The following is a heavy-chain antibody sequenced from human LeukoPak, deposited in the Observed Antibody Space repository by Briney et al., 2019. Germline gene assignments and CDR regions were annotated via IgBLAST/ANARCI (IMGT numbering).Heavy chain of an antibody. Sequence: ASVKVSCKASGYTFTTNGISWVRQAPGQGLKWMGWISTYNGNTNYAQKFQGRVTMTRDTSISTAYMELSRLRSDDTAVYYCARQVAVAGSQRFDPWGQGTLVTVSS. CDR3: ARQVAVAGSQRFDP. D-gene: IGHD6-19*01. J-gene: IGHJ5*02. CDR2: ISTYNGNT. CDR1: GYTFTTNG. V-gene: IGHV1-18*01.